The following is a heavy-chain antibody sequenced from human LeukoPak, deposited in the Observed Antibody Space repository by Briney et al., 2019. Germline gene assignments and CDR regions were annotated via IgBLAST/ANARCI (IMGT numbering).Heavy chain of an antibody. CDR2: IYYSGST. CDR3: ASTHCSGGSCYPFDS. D-gene: IGHD2-15*01. J-gene: IGHJ4*02. V-gene: IGHV4-59*01. CDR1: GGSISSYY. Sequence: SETLSLTCTVSGGSISSYYWSWIRQPPGKGLEWIGYIYYSGSTNSNPSLTSRVTISVDTSKNQFSLKLSSVTAADTAVYYCASTHCSGGSCYPFDSSGQGTLVTVSS.